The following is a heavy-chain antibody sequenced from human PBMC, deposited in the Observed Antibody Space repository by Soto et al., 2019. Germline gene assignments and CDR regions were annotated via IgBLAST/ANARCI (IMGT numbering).Heavy chain of an antibody. J-gene: IGHJ4*01. D-gene: IGHD1-26*01. V-gene: IGHV1-18*01. CDR1: GYTFSNYG. CDR2: FSSYNGDA. Sequence: QVQLVQSGVEVKKPGASVKVSCKASGYTFSNYGISWVRQAPGQGLEWMGWFSSYNGDARYAQNLQGRVTMTTDTSTSTAYMELWSLRSDDTAVYYCAREDSGGLDYWGHGTLVTVSS. CDR3: AREDSGGLDY.